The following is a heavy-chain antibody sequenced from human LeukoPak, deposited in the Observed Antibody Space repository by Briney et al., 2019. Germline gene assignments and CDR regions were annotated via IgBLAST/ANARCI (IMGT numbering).Heavy chain of an antibody. D-gene: IGHD3-10*01. J-gene: IGHJ5*02. V-gene: IGHV3-64D*06. CDR2: ISSNGGST. Sequence: GGSLRLSCSASGFTFSSHAMHWVRQAPGKGLEYVSAISSNGGSTYYADSVKGRFTISRDNSKNTLYLQMSSLRAEDTAVYYCVKSMVRGINWFDPWGQGTLVTVSS. CDR1: GFTFSSHA. CDR3: VKSMVRGINWFDP.